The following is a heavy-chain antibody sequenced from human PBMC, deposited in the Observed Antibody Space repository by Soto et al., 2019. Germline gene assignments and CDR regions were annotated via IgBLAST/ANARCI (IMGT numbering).Heavy chain of an antibody. CDR3: ARDGGYCSSNRCSGYYYYYGMDV. V-gene: IGHV4-59*01. CDR1: GGSISSYY. CDR2: IYYSGST. D-gene: IGHD2-2*01. Sequence: PSETLSLTCTVSGGSISSYYWSWIRQPPGKGLEWIGYIYYSGSTNYNPSLKSRVTISVDTSKNQFSLKLSSVTAADTAVYYCARDGGYCSSNRCSGYYYYYGMDVWGQGTKVT. J-gene: IGHJ6*02.